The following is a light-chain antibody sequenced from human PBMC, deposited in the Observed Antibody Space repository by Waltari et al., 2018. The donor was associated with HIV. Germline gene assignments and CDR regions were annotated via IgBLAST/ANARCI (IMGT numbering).Light chain of an antibody. CDR3: GSYTASSTLDGV. Sequence: QSALTQPASLSGSPGQSITISCTGTSSDVGGYTYVYWYKQTPVKAHKLMIYDVNKRPAWVSNRCSGSKSGNMASLTISWLQAEDEADYYCGSYTASSTLDGVFGTVTRVTVL. CDR1: SSDVGGYTY. CDR2: DVN. V-gene: IGLV2-14*01. J-gene: IGLJ1*01.